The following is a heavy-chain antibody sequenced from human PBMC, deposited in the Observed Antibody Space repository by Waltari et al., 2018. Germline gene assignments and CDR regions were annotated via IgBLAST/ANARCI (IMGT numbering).Heavy chain of an antibody. D-gene: IGHD2-8*01. Sequence: EVHLVESGGGVVKPGGSLRLSCAASGFPFSTYNMNWVRQAPGKGLEWVSSISSAITYAASVRGRFTISRDNAKNSLYLQMNSLRVEDTAVYYCVRLGTPGYTYGQGTQYSFDHWGRGTLVTVS. V-gene: IGHV3-21*01. CDR2: ISSAI. J-gene: IGHJ4*01. CDR3: VRLGTPGYTYGQGTQYSFDH. CDR1: GFPFSTYN.